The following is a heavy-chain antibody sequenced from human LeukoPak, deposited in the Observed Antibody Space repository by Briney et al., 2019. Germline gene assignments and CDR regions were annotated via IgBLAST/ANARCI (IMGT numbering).Heavy chain of an antibody. Sequence: SETLSLTCTVSGGSISSGDYYWSWIRQPPGKGLEWIGYIYYSGSTYYNPSLKSRVTISVDTSKNQFSLKLSSVTAADTAVYYRARAGYSYGYRLDYWGQGTLVTVSS. CDR1: GGSISSGDYY. D-gene: IGHD5-18*01. V-gene: IGHV4-30-4*01. CDR3: ARAGYSYGYRLDY. J-gene: IGHJ4*02. CDR2: IYYSGST.